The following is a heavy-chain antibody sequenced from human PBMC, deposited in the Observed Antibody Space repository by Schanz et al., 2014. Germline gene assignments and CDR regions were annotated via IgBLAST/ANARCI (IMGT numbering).Heavy chain of an antibody. CDR2: IYSGIGA. J-gene: IGHJ6*02. Sequence: QLVGSGGGLVQPGGSLRLSCAASGFTFSSYAMSWVRQAPGKGLEWVSVIYSGIGAYYADSVKGRFTISRDNSKNSLYLQMNSLRAEDTAVYYCAREEGWGIAAAGSKRYYYGMDVWGQGTTVTVSS. D-gene: IGHD6-13*01. CDR1: GFTFSSYA. CDR3: AREEGWGIAAAGSKRYYYGMDV. V-gene: IGHV3-23*03.